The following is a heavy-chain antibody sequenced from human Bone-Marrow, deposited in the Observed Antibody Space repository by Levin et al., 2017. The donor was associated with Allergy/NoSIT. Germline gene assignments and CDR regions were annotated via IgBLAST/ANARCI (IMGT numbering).Heavy chain of an antibody. CDR1: GFIFSNYA. D-gene: IGHD3-22*01. CDR3: AGYDTSAYHSPFDY. Sequence: SFAASGFIFSNYAMNWVRQAPGKGLEWVSQISGSGGNTHYADSVKGRFTFSRDNSKNTLYLQMNSLRAEDTAVYYCAGYDTSAYHSPFDYWGQGTLVTVSS. CDR2: ISGSGGNT. J-gene: IGHJ4*02. V-gene: IGHV3-23*01.